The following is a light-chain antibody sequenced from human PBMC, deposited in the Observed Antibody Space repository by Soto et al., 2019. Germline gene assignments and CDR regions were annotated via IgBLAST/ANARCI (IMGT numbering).Light chain of an antibody. CDR3: AAWDDSLSVYV. V-gene: IGLV1-44*01. CDR2: SNI. J-gene: IGLJ1*01. Sequence: QSVLTQPPSASGTPGQRVTISCSGSSSNIGSNSVNWYQHLPGTAPKLLIYSNIQRPSGVPDRFSGSKSGTSASLAISGLQSEDEADYYCAAWDDSLSVYVFGTGTKVTVL. CDR1: SSNIGSNS.